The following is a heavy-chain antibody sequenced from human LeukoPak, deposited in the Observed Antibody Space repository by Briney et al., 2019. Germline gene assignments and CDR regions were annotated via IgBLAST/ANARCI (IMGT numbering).Heavy chain of an antibody. CDR1: GGTFSSYA. J-gene: IGHJ4*02. D-gene: IGHD3-10*01. V-gene: IGHV1-69*13. Sequence: ASVKVSCKASGGTFSSYAISWVRQAPGQGLEWMGGIIPIFGTANYAQKFQGRVTITADESTSTAYMELSSLRSEDTAVYYCARETMVRGVKFDYWGQGTLVTVSS. CDR3: ARETMVRGVKFDY. CDR2: IIPIFGTA.